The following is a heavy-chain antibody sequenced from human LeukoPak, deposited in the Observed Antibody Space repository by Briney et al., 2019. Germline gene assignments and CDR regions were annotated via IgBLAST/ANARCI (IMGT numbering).Heavy chain of an antibody. CDR2: ISYHGSNK. V-gene: IGHV3-30-3*01. J-gene: IGHJ3*02. D-gene: IGHD5-12*01. Sequence: PGGSLRLSCAASGFTFSSYATHWVRQAPGKGLEWVAIISYHGSNKYYADSVKGRFTISRDNSNNTLYLQMNSLRAEDTAVYYCVRESTSGPPSAFDIWGQGTMVTVSS. CDR3: VRESTSGPPSAFDI. CDR1: GFTFSSYA.